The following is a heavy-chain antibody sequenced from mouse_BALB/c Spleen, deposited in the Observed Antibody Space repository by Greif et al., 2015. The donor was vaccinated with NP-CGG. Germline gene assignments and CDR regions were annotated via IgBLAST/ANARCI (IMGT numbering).Heavy chain of an antibody. D-gene: IGHD1-1*01. CDR1: GFNIKDYY. J-gene: IGHJ2*01. CDR2: IDPEKGNR. V-gene: IGHV14-1*02. CDR3: ARPYYYGRPYYFDY. Sequence: GQLQQTGAELVRAGAVVKWSCKASGFNIKDYYMHWVKQRPEQGLEWIGGIDPEKGNRIYDPKVQGKASITADTSSNTAYRQLSSLTSEDTAVYYCARPYYYGRPYYFDYWGQGTTLTVSS.